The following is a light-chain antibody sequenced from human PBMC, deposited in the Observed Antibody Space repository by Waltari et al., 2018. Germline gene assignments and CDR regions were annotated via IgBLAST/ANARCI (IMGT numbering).Light chain of an antibody. CDR2: DAT. J-gene: IGLJ2*01. CDR3: HVWDSSNDHLVI. CDR1: NIERKT. V-gene: IGLV3-21*02. Sequence: SYVLTQPPSVSVAPGQTATITCGGTNIERKTVHWYQQRPGQAPVVVVYDATDRPSRVPDRFSGSNSGNTATLTINRVEVGDEADYYCHVWDSSNDHLVIFGGGTRLTVL.